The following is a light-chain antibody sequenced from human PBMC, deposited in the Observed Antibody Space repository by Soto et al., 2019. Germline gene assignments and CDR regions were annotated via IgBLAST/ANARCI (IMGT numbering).Light chain of an antibody. CDR1: SFDVDDYNY. V-gene: IGLV2-8*01. CDR3: SSYAGSNNHV. CDR2: EVS. Sequence: QSVLTQPASVSGSPGQSITISCTGTSFDVDDYNYVSWYQQHPGKAPKLMIYEVSKRPSGVPDRFSGSKSGNTASLTVSGLQAEDEADYYCSSYAGSNNHVFGTGTKVTVL. J-gene: IGLJ1*01.